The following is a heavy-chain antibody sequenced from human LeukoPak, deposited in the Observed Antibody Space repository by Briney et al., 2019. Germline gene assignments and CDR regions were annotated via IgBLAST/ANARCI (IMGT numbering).Heavy chain of an antibody. J-gene: IGHJ4*02. CDR3: ARDIYFDY. CDR2: ISGTGNSP. CDR1: GFTFSSYS. Sequence: GGSLRLSCAASGFTFSSYSMNWVRQAPGKGLEWVSAISGTGNSPYYAASVKGRFSISRDNSKNILYLQMNSLRAEDTAVYYCARDIYFDYWGQGTLVTVSS. V-gene: IGHV3-23*01.